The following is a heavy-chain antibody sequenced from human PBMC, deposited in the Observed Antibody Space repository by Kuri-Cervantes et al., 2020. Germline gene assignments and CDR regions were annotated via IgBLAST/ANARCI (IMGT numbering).Heavy chain of an antibody. CDR2: IYYSGGT. CDR1: GGSFSGYY. J-gene: IGHJ5*02. CDR3: ARDLPPTNWFDP. V-gene: IGHV4-34*09. Sequence: SETLSLTCAVYGGSFSGYYWSWIRQPPGKGLEWIGYIYYSGGTNCNPSLKSRVTMSVDTSKNQFSLKLSSMTAADTAVYYCARDLPPTNWFDPWGQGTLVTVSS.